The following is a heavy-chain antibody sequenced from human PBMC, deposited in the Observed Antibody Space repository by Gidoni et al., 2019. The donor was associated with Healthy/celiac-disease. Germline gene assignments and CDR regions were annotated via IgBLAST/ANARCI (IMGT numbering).Heavy chain of an antibody. V-gene: IGHV4-34*01. CDR1: GGSFSGYY. J-gene: IGHJ1*01. CDR3: ARVSSSSSEYFQH. CDR2: INHSGST. D-gene: IGHD6-6*01. Sequence: QVQLQQWGAGLFKPSETLSLTCAVYGGSFSGYYWSWIRQPPGQGLEWIGEINHSGSTNYNPSLKSRVTISVDTSKNQFSLKLSSVTAADTAVYYCARVSSSSSEYFQHWGQGTLVTVSS.